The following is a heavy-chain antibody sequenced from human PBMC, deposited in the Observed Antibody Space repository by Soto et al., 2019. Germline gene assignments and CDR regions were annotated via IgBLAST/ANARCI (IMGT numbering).Heavy chain of an antibody. Sequence: GGSLRVSCVAAGFTCSVYSMNWVRQAPGKGLEWFSYITSDTKTIKYADSVKGRFTISRDNAKNSVYLQMNSLRDEDTAVYYCARSVEGHFDYWGQGTVVTVSS. J-gene: IGHJ4*02. V-gene: IGHV3-48*02. CDR3: ARSVEGHFDY. D-gene: IGHD6-19*01. CDR2: ITSDTKTI. CDR1: GFTCSVYS.